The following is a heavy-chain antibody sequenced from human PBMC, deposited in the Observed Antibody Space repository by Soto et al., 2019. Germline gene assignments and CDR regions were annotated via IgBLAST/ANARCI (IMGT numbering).Heavy chain of an antibody. CDR1: GYTFTSYS. CDR3: ASQDYYDSSGYIY. Sequence: ASVKVSCKASGYTFTSYSMHWVRQAPGQGLEWMGWINSGNGNTKYSQKFQGRVTITRDTSASTAYMELSSLRSEDTAVYYCASQDYYDSSGYIYWGQGTLVTVSS. CDR2: INSGNGNT. J-gene: IGHJ4*02. D-gene: IGHD3-22*01. V-gene: IGHV1-3*01.